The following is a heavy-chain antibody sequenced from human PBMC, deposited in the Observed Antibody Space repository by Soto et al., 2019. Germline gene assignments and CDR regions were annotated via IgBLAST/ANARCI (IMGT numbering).Heavy chain of an antibody. CDR2: INHSGST. CDR3: ARLRSYGSGSYYKANYYYYGMDV. D-gene: IGHD3-10*01. J-gene: IGHJ6*02. CDR1: GGSFSGYY. V-gene: IGHV4-34*01. Sequence: PSETLSLTCAVYGGSFSGYYWSWICQPPGKGLEWIGEINHSGSTNYNPSLKSRVTISVDTSKNQFSLKLSSVTAADTAVYYCARLRSYGSGSYYKANYYYYGMDVWGQGTTVTVSS.